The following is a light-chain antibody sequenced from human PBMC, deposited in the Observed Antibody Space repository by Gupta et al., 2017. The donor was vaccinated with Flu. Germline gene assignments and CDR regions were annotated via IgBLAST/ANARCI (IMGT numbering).Light chain of an antibody. CDR1: QTIYTY. J-gene: IGKJ3*01. Sequence: PSPLTASVGDGVTITGRASQTIYTYLDWYQQKPGEVPKLLLYAASHLQSGVPSRFSGSASGTDFTLTIISLQTEDAATYYCQQSERSPSTFGPGTKVDV. CDR2: AAS. CDR3: QQSERSPST. V-gene: IGKV1-39*01.